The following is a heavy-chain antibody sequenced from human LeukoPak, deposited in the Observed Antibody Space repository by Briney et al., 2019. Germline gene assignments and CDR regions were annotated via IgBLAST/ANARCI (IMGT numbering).Heavy chain of an antibody. CDR2: ISTFNDHT. CDR1: DYTFANYG. J-gene: IGHJ4*02. V-gene: IGHV1-18*04. D-gene: IGHD5-12*01. Sequence: EASVNVSRKASDYTFANYGIGWLRQAPGQGLEWVAWISTFNDHTNYAQKLQGRVTLTTDTSTSTVYMEMRSLRSDDTAMYYCAREASGYDSAFDHWGQGTHVTVSS. CDR3: AREASGYDSAFDH.